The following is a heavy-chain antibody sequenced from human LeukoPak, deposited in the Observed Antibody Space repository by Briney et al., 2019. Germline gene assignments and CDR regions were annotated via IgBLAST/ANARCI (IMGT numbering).Heavy chain of an antibody. CDR1: GFSFSNYA. Sequence: PGGSLRLSCAASGFSFSNYAMSWVRQAPGNGLEWVSTISGSGGSTFYADSVKGRFTISRDKSKNTLYLQMNSLRAEDTAVYYCAKSPTYCSSTSCYNFDYWGQGILVTVSS. CDR3: AKSPTYCSSTSCYNFDY. J-gene: IGHJ4*02. CDR2: ISGSGGST. D-gene: IGHD2-2*02. V-gene: IGHV3-23*01.